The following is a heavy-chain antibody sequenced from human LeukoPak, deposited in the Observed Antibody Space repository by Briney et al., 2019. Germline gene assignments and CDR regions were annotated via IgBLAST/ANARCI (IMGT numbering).Heavy chain of an antibody. CDR2: ISSSGSTI. D-gene: IGHD3-10*01. Sequence: PGGSLRLSCAASGFTFSSYEMNWVRQAPGKGLEWVSYISSSGSTIYYADSVKGRFTISRDNAKSSLYLQMNSLRAEDTAVYYCARENYGSGSYNWFDPWGQGTLVTVSS. CDR3: ARENYGSGSYNWFDP. V-gene: IGHV3-48*03. CDR1: GFTFSSYE. J-gene: IGHJ5*02.